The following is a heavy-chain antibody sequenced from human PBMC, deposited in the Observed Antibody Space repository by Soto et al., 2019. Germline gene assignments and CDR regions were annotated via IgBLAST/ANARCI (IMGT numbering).Heavy chain of an antibody. CDR1: GAALNSGNYY. J-gene: IGHJ5*02. D-gene: IGHD2-15*01. CDR3: ARLRSATNKSKWFEP. Sequence: PSETLSLTGSVSGAALNSGNYYWSWIRQVPGKGLEWIGHIYVTGAVDYNPSLRDRITISQDTSERQFSLNLRLVTAADTAVYSCARLRSATNKSKWFEPFGQGTLLTV. V-gene: IGHV4-31*03. CDR2: IYVTGAV.